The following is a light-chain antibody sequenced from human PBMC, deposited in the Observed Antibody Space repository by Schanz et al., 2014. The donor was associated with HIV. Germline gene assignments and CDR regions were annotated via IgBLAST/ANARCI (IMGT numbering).Light chain of an antibody. V-gene: IGKV1-5*03. Sequence: IQMTQSPATLYASVGDRVTLTCRTSQSIGNSLAWLQQKPGRAPKVLIYKASTLESGVPSTFRGSGSGTDFTLTISSLQPDDSASYYCQQYDSYPGTFGQGTQVEIK. CDR2: KAS. J-gene: IGKJ1*01. CDR1: QSIGNS. CDR3: QQYDSYPGT.